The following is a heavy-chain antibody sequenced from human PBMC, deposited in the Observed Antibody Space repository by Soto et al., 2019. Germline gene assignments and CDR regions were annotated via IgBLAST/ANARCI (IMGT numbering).Heavy chain of an antibody. CDR2: IKTNSDGGTV. CDR1: GFTFSNAW. Sequence: GGSLRLSCAASGFTFSNAWMSWVRQAPGKGLEWIGRIKTNSDGGTVDYASPVKGRFTISRDDSKSMLYLDLNSLKTEDTGVYFCATMYCAATSCYAPFDYWGKGTLVTVSS. CDR3: ATMYCAATSCYAPFDY. J-gene: IGHJ4*02. V-gene: IGHV3-15*01. D-gene: IGHD2-2*01.